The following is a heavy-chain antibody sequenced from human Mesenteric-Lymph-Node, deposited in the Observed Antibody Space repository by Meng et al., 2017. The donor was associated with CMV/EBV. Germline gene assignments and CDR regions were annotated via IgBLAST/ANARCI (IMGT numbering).Heavy chain of an antibody. CDR2: INPNSGGT. D-gene: IGHD5-24*01. J-gene: IGHJ4*02. Sequence: ASVKVSCKASGYTFTGYYMHWVRQAPGQGLEWMGWINPNSGGTNYAQKFQGRVTMTRDTSISTAYMELRGLRFDDTAVYYCARAKWLQTPPFDYWGQGTLVTVSS. CDR3: ARAKWLQTPPFDY. V-gene: IGHV1-2*02. CDR1: GYTFTGYY.